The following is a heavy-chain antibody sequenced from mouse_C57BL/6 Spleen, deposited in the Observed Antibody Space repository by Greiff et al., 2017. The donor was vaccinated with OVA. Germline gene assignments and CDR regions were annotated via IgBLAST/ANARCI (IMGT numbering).Heavy chain of an antibody. CDR3: AREAQLRPYYFDY. Sequence: EVQRVESGGGLVKPGGSLKLSCAASGFTFSDYGMHWVRQAPEKGLEWVAYISSGSSTIYYADTVKGRFTISRDNAKNTLFLQMTSLRSEDTAMYYCAREAQLRPYYFDYWGQGTTLTVSS. V-gene: IGHV5-17*01. J-gene: IGHJ2*01. D-gene: IGHD3-2*02. CDR2: ISSGSSTI. CDR1: GFTFSDYG.